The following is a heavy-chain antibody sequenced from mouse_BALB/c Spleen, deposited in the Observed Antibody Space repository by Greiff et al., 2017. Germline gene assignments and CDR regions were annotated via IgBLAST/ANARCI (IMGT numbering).Heavy chain of an antibody. J-gene: IGHJ4*01. CDR1: GFNIKDTY. D-gene: IGHD2-14*01. CDR2: IDPANGNT. CDR3: ARSGTLYAMDY. V-gene: IGHV14-3*02. Sequence: VQLKQSGAELVKPGASVKLSCTASGFNIKDTYMHWVKQRPEQGLEWIGRIDPANGNTKYDPKFQGKATITADTSSNTAYLPLSSLTSEDTAVYYCARSGTLYAMDYWGQGTSVTVSS.